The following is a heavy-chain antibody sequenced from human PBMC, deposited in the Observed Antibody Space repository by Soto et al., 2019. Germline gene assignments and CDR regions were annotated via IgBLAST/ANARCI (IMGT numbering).Heavy chain of an antibody. CDR1: GFTFSNAW. V-gene: IGHV3-15*07. Sequence: EVQLVESGGGLVKPGGSLRLSCAASGFTFSNAWMNWVRQAPGKGLEWVGRIKSKTDGGTTDYAAPVKGRFTISRDDSKNTLYLQMNSLKTEDTAVYYCTTDHDYGLYWYFDLWGRGTLVTVSS. D-gene: IGHD4-17*01. CDR3: TTDHDYGLYWYFDL. CDR2: IKSKTDGGTT. J-gene: IGHJ2*01.